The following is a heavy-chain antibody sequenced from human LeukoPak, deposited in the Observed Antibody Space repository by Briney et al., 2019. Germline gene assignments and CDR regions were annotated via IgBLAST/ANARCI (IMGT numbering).Heavy chain of an antibody. D-gene: IGHD2-15*01. V-gene: IGHV1-18*01. CDR1: GYTFTSYG. CDR3: ARAYRISLNDAFDI. CDR2: ISAYNGNT. Sequence: ASVKVSCKASGYTFTSYGISWVRQAPGQGLEWMGWISAYNGNTNYAQKLQGRVTMTTDTSTSTAYMELRSLRSDDTAVYYCARAYRISLNDAFDIWGQGTVVSVSS. J-gene: IGHJ3*02.